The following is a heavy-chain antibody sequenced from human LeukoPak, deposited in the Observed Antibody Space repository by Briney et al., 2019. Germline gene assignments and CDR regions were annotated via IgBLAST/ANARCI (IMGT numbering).Heavy chain of an antibody. CDR1: GFTFSSYS. D-gene: IGHD4-17*01. J-gene: IGHJ4*02. CDR3: ARDSYGDYVLDY. V-gene: IGHV3-21*01. CDR2: ISSSSSYI. Sequence: GGSLRLSCAASGFTFSSYSMNWVRQAPGKGLEWVSSISSSSSYIYYADSVKGRFTISRDNAKNSLYLQMNSLRAEDTAVYYRARDSYGDYVLDYWGQGTLVTVSS.